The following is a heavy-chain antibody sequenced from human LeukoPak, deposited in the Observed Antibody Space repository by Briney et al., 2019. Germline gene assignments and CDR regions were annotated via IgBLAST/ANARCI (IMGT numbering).Heavy chain of an antibody. CDR2: IIPILGIA. Sequence: SVNVSCKASGGTFSSYAISWVRQAPGQGLEWMGRIIPILGIANYAQKFQGRVTITADKSTSTAYMELSSMRSEDTAVYYCAGDSDSSGYYWFDPWGQGTLVTVSS. J-gene: IGHJ5*02. CDR1: GGTFSSYA. CDR3: AGDSDSSGYYWFDP. V-gene: IGHV1-69*04. D-gene: IGHD3-22*01.